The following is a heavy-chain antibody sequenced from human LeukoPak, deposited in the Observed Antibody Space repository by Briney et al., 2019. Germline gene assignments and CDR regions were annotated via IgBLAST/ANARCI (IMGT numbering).Heavy chain of an antibody. J-gene: IGHJ4*02. CDR1: GYTFNGYH. V-gene: IGHV1-2*02. Sequence: ASVKVSCKASGYTFNGYHIHWVRQAPGQGLEWMGWINPNSGGTNYAQNFEGRVTMTRDTSITTAYMELRRLTSDDTAVYYCARVGLKYDYDYWGQGTLVTVSS. D-gene: IGHD3-16*01. CDR3: ARVGLKYDYDY. CDR2: INPNSGGT.